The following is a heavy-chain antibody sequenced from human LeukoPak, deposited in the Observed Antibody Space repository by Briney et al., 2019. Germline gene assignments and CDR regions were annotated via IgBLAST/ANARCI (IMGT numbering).Heavy chain of an antibody. J-gene: IGHJ4*02. D-gene: IGHD3-10*01. V-gene: IGHV4-30-4*07. CDR2: IYYSGST. CDR3: ARRGGSGYFDY. Sequence: SETLSLTCALSGGSISSGGYSWTWIRQPPGKGREWIGYIYYSGSTYYHPSLKTRATKTVHTSNNQFALKLSDVTAADTGVYYCARRGGSGYFDYWGQGTMVTVSS. CDR1: GGSISSGGYS.